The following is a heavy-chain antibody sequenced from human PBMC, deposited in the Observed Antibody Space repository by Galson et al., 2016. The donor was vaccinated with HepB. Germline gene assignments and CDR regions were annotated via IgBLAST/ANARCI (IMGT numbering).Heavy chain of an antibody. V-gene: IGHV1-8*02. CDR3: ARVSTAVYSYSYSMDL. CDR1: GYIFTSYD. Sequence: SVKVSCKASGYIFTSYDINWVRQAPGQGLEWVGWMNPKSGTTGFAQKFQGRVTLTRSTALGTAYMELNSLTSEDTAIYFCARVSTAVYSYSYSMDLWGQGTAVTVSS. CDR2: MNPKSGTT. D-gene: IGHD2-21*02. J-gene: IGHJ6*03.